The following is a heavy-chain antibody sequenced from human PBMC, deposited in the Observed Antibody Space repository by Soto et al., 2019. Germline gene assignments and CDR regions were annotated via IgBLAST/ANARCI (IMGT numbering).Heavy chain of an antibody. J-gene: IGHJ6*02. CDR1: GFIFTSYD. V-gene: IGHV3-30*03. CDR2: ILHDGSSE. CDR3: ARRRDGHSFYFYYDLHG. D-gene: IGHD4-4*01. Sequence: PGGSLRLSCAASGFIFTSYDMHWVRQAPGKGLEWMALILHDGSSEYYADSVKGRFTISRDNSKNTLYLQMNSLTAEDTAVYYYARRRDGHSFYFYYDLHGWRHGTTVTVTS.